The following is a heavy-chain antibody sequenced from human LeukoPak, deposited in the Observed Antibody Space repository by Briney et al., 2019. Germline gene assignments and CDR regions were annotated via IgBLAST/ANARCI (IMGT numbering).Heavy chain of an antibody. CDR1: GFIVSSTY. J-gene: IGHJ6*02. D-gene: IGHD2-21*01. CDR3: ARTIAQYSNTWLYYYYGLDV. Sequence: GGSLRLSCAASGFIVSSTYMSWARQAPGKGLEWVSLTYSGDRATYADSVKGRFTISRDNSKSTLYLQMNSLRADDTAVYYCARTIAQYSNTWLYYYYGLDVWGQGTTVTVSS. V-gene: IGHV3-53*01. CDR2: TYSGDRA.